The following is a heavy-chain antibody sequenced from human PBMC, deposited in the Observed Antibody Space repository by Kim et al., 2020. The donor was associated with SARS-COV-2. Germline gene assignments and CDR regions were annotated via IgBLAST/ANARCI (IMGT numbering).Heavy chain of an antibody. CDR1: GFTFSSYG. CDR2: IWYDGSNK. J-gene: IGHJ4*02. Sequence: GGSLRLSCAASGFTFSSYGMHWVRQAPGKGLEWVAVIWYDGSNKYYADSVKGRFTISRDNSKNTLYLQMNSLRAEDTAVYYCAKDSNPNDREYYYGSGIIDYWGQGTLVTVSS. V-gene: IGHV3-33*06. CDR3: AKDSNPNDREYYYGSGIIDY. D-gene: IGHD3-10*01.